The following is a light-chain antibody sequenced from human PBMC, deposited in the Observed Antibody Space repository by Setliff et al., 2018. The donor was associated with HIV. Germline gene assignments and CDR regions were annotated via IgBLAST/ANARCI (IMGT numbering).Light chain of an antibody. CDR1: TGAVTSGHY. J-gene: IGLJ1*01. V-gene: IGLV7-46*01. CDR2: DTS. CDR3: LLYYSSARRV. Sequence: QPVVTQEPPLTVSPGGTVTLTCGSSTGAVTSGHYPLWFQQKPGQAPRTLIYDTSNKHSWTPARFSGSLLGDKAALTLSGAQPEDEADYYCLLYYSSARRVFGTGTKVTVL.